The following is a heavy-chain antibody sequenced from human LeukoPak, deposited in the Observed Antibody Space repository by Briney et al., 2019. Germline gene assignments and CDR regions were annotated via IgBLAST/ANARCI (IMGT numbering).Heavy chain of an antibody. D-gene: IGHD3-3*01. V-gene: IGHV3-23*01. Sequence: GGSLRLSCAASGFTFSRYAMSWVRQAPGKGLEWVSAISGSGGSTYYADSVKGRFTISRDNSKNTLYLQMNSMRAEDTAVHYCAPNTIFRVAYFDYWGQGTLVTVSS. CDR2: ISGSGGST. CDR1: GFTFSRYA. CDR3: APNTIFRVAYFDY. J-gene: IGHJ4*02.